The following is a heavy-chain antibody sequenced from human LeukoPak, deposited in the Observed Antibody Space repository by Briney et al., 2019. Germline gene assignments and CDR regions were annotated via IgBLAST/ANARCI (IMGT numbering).Heavy chain of an antibody. J-gene: IGHJ4*02. CDR2: ISGSGGST. CDR3: AKYIQWFGDLFDY. D-gene: IGHD3-10*01. Sequence: GGSLRLSCAASGFTFSSYAMSWVRQAPGKGLERVSAISGSGGSTYYADSVKGRFTISRDNYKKTLYLQMNSLRAEDTAVYYCAKYIQWFGDLFDYWGQGTLVTVSS. V-gene: IGHV3-23*01. CDR1: GFTFSSYA.